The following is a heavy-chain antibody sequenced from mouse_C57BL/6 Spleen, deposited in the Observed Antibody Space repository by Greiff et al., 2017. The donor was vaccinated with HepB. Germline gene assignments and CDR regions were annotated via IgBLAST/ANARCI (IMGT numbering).Heavy chain of an antibody. Sequence: VQLQQSGPELVKPGASVKISCKASGYTFTDYYMNWVKQSHGKSLEWIGDINPNNGGTSYNQKFKGKATLTVDKSSSTAYMELRSLTSEDSAVYYCARLEARSNSFDYWGQGTTLTVSS. J-gene: IGHJ2*01. D-gene: IGHD3-2*02. CDR3: ARLEARSNSFDY. CDR1: GYTFTDYY. CDR2: INPNNGGT. V-gene: IGHV1-26*01.